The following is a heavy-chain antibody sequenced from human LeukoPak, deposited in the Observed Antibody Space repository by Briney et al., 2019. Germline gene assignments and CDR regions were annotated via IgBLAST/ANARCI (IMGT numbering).Heavy chain of an antibody. D-gene: IGHD5-24*01. CDR3: TRGGGWLIDF. V-gene: IGHV4-61*01. CDR2: VHSSGRT. Sequence: PSETLSLTRDVSVDSRASSVSYWSGWFRQPPGKGLEWIGYVHSSGRTKYNSSLGSRVTISMDPSRNQFSLKLSSVTAADTAVYVCTRGGGWLIDFWGRGTLVTVSS. J-gene: IGHJ4*02. CDR1: VDSRASSVSYW.